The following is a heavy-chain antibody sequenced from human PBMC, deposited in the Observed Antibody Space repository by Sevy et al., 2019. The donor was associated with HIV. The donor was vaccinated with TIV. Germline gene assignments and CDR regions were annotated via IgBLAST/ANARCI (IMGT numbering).Heavy chain of an antibody. CDR3: ARGGGNGWYXFDX. J-gene: IGHJ4*02. CDR2: IILILGTV. V-gene: IGHV1-69*13. D-gene: IGHD6-19*01. CDR1: GXXXSSYG. Sequence: ASVKVSCKASGXXXSSYGISWVXXXXGQGLEWMGGIILILGTVNYAQKFQGRVTITADESTKTAYMELSSLRSEDTAVYYCARGGGNGWYXFDXWGQETLVTVSS.